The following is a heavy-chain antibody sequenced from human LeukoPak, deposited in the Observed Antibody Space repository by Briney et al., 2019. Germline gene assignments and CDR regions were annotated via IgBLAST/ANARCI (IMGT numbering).Heavy chain of an antibody. V-gene: IGHV4-61*08. CDR1: GGSISRSDYY. CDR3: ARVIEMATITWYFDY. D-gene: IGHD5-24*01. CDR2: IYYSGST. Sequence: SETLSLTCSVSGGSISRSDYYWSWIRQPPGKGLEWIGYIYYSGSTNYNPSLKSRVTISVDTSKNQFSLKLSSVTAADTAVYYCARVIEMATITWYFDYWGQGTLVTVSS. J-gene: IGHJ4*02.